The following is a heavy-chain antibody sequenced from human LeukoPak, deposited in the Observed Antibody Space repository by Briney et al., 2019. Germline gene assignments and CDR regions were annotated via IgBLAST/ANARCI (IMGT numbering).Heavy chain of an antibody. CDR1: GGSISSYY. Sequence: LETLSLTCTVSGGSISSYYWSWIRQPPGKGLEWIGYIYYSGSTNYNPSLKSRVTISVDTSKNQFSLKLSSVTAADTAVYYCARDLYGGIDYWGQGTLVTVSS. CDR3: ARDLYGGIDY. CDR2: IYYSGST. D-gene: IGHD2-2*02. J-gene: IGHJ4*02. V-gene: IGHV4-59*01.